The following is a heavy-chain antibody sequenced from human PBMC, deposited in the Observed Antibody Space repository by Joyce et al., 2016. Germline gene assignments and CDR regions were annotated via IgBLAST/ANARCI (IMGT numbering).Heavy chain of an antibody. Sequence: EVQLVQSGGEVKKPGESLKISCKGVGYSFTSYWLGWVRQMPGKGLELMGIINPEDSDTRYSPSFQGQVTISVDRSIKTAHLRWGSLRASDTAIYYCARSAVRGTPSPFFDYWGQGSLVTVSS. CDR1: GYSFTSYW. CDR2: INPEDSDT. CDR3: ARSAVRGTPSPFFDY. J-gene: IGHJ4*02. D-gene: IGHD3-16*01. V-gene: IGHV5-51*01.